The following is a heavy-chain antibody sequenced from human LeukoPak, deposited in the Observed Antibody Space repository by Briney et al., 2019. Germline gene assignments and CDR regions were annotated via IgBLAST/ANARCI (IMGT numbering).Heavy chain of an antibody. CDR2: ISDSGST. Sequence: PSETLSLTCVVSGGSLSTHHWSWIRQSPGRGLEWIGYISDSGSTNYNPSLKSRVTISVDTSKNQFSLKLSSVTAADTAVYYCARGPGVVWFGELLRSYYFDYWGQGTLVTVSS. CDR1: GGSLSTHH. CDR3: ARGPGVVWFGELLRSYYFDY. D-gene: IGHD3-10*01. V-gene: IGHV4-59*11. J-gene: IGHJ4*02.